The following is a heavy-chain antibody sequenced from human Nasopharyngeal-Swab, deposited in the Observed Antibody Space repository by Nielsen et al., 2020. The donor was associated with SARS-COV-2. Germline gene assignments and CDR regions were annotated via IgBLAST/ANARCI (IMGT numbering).Heavy chain of an antibody. Sequence: GESLKISCAASGFTFSSYSMNWVRQAPGKGLEWVSSISSSSSYIYYADSVKGRFTISRDNAKNSLYLQMNSLRAEDTAVYYCARDHRTPGGDYYHYGMDVWGQGTTVTVSS. CDR1: GFTFSSYS. V-gene: IGHV3-21*01. D-gene: IGHD3-16*01. J-gene: IGHJ6*02. CDR3: ARDHRTPGGDYYHYGMDV. CDR2: ISSSSSYI.